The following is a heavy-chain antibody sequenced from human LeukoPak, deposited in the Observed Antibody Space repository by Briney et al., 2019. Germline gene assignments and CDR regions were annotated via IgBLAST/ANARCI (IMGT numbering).Heavy chain of an antibody. J-gene: IGHJ3*02. CDR3: ARDHLQQLVLAFDI. Sequence: GGSLRLSCAASGFTFSSYWMSWVRQAPGKGLEWVANIKQDGSEKYYVDSVKGRFTISRDNAKNSLYLQMNSLRAEDTAVYYCARDHLQQLVLAFDIWGQGTMVTVSS. V-gene: IGHV3-7*01. CDR1: GFTFSSYW. CDR2: IKQDGSEK. D-gene: IGHD6-13*01.